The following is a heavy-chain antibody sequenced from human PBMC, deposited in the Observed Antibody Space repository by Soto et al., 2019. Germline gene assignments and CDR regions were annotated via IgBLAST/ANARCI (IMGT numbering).Heavy chain of an antibody. CDR2: MKRDGSEK. J-gene: IGHJ6*03. D-gene: IGHD3-10*01. CDR1: GFSFSHYW. V-gene: IGHV3-7*01. Sequence: EVQVVESGGGLVQPGGSLRLSCAASGFSFSHYWMSWVRQAPGKGLEWVANMKRDGSEKHYVDSVQGRFTISRDNTQSRLYLKMDGLRAEDTAVDYCVREAGQWFGELLPLPLDHYYYVDVWGKGTTVTVSS. CDR3: VREAGQWFGELLPLPLDHYYYVDV.